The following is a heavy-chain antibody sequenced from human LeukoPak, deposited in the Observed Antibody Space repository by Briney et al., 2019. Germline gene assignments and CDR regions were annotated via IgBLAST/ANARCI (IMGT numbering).Heavy chain of an antibody. D-gene: IGHD5-12*01. CDR3: ARDRRYSANWFDP. J-gene: IGHJ5*02. V-gene: IGHV3-9*01. CDR2: ISWNSGSI. CDR1: GFTFDDYA. Sequence: PGGSLRLSCAASGFTFDDYAMHWVRQAPGKGLEWVSGISWNSGSIGYADSVKGRFTISRDNSKNTLYLQMNSLRAEDTAVYYCARDRRYSANWFDPWGQGTLVTVSS.